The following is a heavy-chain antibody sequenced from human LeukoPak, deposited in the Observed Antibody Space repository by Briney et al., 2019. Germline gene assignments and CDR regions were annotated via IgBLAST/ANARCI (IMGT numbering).Heavy chain of an antibody. CDR1: GGSISSSSW. D-gene: IGHD2-15*01. V-gene: IGHV4-4*02. Sequence: SGTLSLTCAVSGGSISSSSWWSWVRQPPGKGLEWIGEIYHSGSTNYNPSLKSRVTISVDKSKNQFSLKLSSVTAADTAVYYCARYCSGGSCYSLYAFDIWGQGTMVTVSS. J-gene: IGHJ3*02. CDR2: IYHSGST. CDR3: ARYCSGGSCYSLYAFDI.